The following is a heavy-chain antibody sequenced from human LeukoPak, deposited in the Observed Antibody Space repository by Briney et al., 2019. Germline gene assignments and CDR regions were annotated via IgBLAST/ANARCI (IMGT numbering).Heavy chain of an antibody. J-gene: IGHJ4*02. CDR3: AQASGYDRY. Sequence: PGGSLRLSCAASGFTFSNAWMTWVRLAPGKGLEWVGRIEGKTEGGTTDYAAPVKGRFTISRDDSRNMLYLHMNSLKTEDTAVYYCAQASGYDRYWGQGTLVTVSS. V-gene: IGHV3-15*04. CDR2: IEGKTEGGTT. D-gene: IGHD5-12*01. CDR1: GFTFSNAW.